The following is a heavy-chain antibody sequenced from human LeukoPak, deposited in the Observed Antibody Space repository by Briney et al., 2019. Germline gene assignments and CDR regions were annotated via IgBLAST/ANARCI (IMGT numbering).Heavy chain of an antibody. J-gene: IGHJ4*02. CDR1: GFTFSDHY. CDR2: ISDSGSIT. Sequence: PGGSLRLSCAASGFTFSDHYMDWVRQAPGKGLEWVSVISDSGSITYYADSVKGRFTISRDNSKNTLFLQMNSLRAEDAAVYYCAKGHRYCTSGNCNSAVDYWGQGTLVTVSS. D-gene: IGHD2-15*01. V-gene: IGHV3-23*01. CDR3: AKGHRYCTSGNCNSAVDY.